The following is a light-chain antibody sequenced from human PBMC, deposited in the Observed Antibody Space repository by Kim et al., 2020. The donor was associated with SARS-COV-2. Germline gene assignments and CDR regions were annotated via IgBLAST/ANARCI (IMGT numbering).Light chain of an antibody. V-gene: IGLV3-1*01. CDR2: QDN. Sequence: VSPEQKALITCSGNKVGITYVCWFQQRPGQSPVALIYQDNRRPAGIPERFSAANSGNTATLTISGTQPLDEADYYCQAWDRSTAVFGGGTQLTVL. CDR1: KVGITY. CDR3: QAWDRSTAV. J-gene: IGLJ3*02.